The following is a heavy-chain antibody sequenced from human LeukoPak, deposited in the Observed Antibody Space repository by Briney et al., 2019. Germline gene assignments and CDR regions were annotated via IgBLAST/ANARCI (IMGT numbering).Heavy chain of an antibody. CDR2: IYYSGNT. V-gene: IGHV4-39*07. CDR3: ARGASWFDP. CDR1: GVSISSSNSY. J-gene: IGHJ5*02. Sequence: PSETLSLTCTVSGVSISSSNSYWGWIRQPPGKGLEWIGSIYYSGNTYYNASLKSQVSISIDTSKNQFSLKLSSVTAADTAVYYCARGASWFDPWGQGTLVTVSS.